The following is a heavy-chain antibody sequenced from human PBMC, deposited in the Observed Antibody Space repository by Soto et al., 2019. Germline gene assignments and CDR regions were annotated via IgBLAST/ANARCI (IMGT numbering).Heavy chain of an antibody. CDR3: TTLSITIFGVVLMDV. V-gene: IGHV3-15*07. D-gene: IGHD3-3*01. Sequence: VGSLSLSCAASGFTLSNACMNWGRQAPGKGLEWVGRIKSKTDGGTTDYAAPVKGRFTISRDDSKNTLYLQMNSLKTEDTAVYYCTTLSITIFGVVLMDVWGQGTTVTVSS. CDR2: IKSKTDGGTT. J-gene: IGHJ6*02. CDR1: GFTLSNAC.